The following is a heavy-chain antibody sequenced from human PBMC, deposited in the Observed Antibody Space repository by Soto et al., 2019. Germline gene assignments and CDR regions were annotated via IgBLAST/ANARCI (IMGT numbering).Heavy chain of an antibody. CDR2: ISSSSSYI. CDR1: GFTFRSYS. D-gene: IGHD6-19*01. J-gene: IGHJ4*02. CDR3: ARGRIAVAGFDY. Sequence: PGGSLRLSCAASGFTFRSYSMNWVRQAPGKGLEWVSSISSSSSYIYYADSVKGRFTISRDNAKNSLYLQMNSLRAEDTAVYYCARGRIAVAGFDYWGQGTLVTVSS. V-gene: IGHV3-21*01.